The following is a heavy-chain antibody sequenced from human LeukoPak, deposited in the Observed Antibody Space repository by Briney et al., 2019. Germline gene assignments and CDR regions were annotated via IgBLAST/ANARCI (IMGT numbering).Heavy chain of an antibody. CDR2: INPNSGGT. CDR3: ARGRSGWHRNFDY. Sequence: ASVKVSCKASGYTFTGYYMHWVRQAPGQGLEGMGWINPNSGGTNYAQKFQGRVTMTRDTSISTAYMELSRLRSDDTAVYYCARGRSGWHRNFDYWGQGTLVTVSS. D-gene: IGHD3-3*01. J-gene: IGHJ4*02. CDR1: GYTFTGYY. V-gene: IGHV1-2*02.